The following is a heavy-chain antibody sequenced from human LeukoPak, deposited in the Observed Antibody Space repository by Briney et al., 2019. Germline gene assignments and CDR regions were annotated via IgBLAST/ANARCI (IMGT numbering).Heavy chain of an antibody. Sequence: GGSLRLSCAASRFPFSSYGMHWVRQAPGKGLEWVALTWYDGSSKYYADSVKGRFTISRDNSKNTLYLQMNSLRAEDTAVYYCARYYGDSYYFDYWGQGTLVTVSS. CDR2: TWYDGSSK. CDR3: ARYYGDSYYFDY. V-gene: IGHV3-33*01. CDR1: RFPFSSYG. J-gene: IGHJ4*02. D-gene: IGHD4-17*01.